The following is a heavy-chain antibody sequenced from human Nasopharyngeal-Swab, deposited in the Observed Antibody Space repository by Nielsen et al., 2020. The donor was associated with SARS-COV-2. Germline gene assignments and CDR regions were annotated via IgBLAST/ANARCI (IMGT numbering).Heavy chain of an antibody. Sequence: ASVKVSCKASGYTFTGYYMHWVRQAPGQGLEWMGWINPNSGGTNYAQKFQGWVTMTRDTSISTAYMELSRLRSEDTAVYYCARTTTSDGWYFDLWGRGTLVTVSS. V-gene: IGHV1-2*04. CDR2: INPNSGGT. J-gene: IGHJ2*01. CDR1: GYTFTGYY. CDR3: ARTTTSDGWYFDL. D-gene: IGHD4-17*01.